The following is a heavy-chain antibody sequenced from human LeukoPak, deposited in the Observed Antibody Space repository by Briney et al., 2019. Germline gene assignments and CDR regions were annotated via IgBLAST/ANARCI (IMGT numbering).Heavy chain of an antibody. V-gene: IGHV1-46*01. Sequence: ASVNVSCKASGYSFTSNYIHWVRQAPGQGLEWMGMIYPRDGSTSYAQKFQGRVTVTRDTSTSTVHMELSGLRSEDTAVYYCARDQEAFDYWGQGTLVTVSS. J-gene: IGHJ4*02. CDR1: GYSFTSNY. CDR3: ARDQEAFDY. CDR2: IYPRDGST.